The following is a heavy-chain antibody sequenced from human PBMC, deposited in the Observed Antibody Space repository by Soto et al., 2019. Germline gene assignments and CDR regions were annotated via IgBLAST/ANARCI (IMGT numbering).Heavy chain of an antibody. D-gene: IGHD1-1*01. J-gene: IGHJ6*02. V-gene: IGHV1-69*13. CDR1: GGTFSSYA. CDR2: IIPIFGTA. CDR3: ARGQGTTHYYGMDV. Sequence: SVKVSCKASGGTFSSYAISGVRQSPGQGLEWMGGIIPIFGTANYAQKFQGRVTITADESTSTAYMELSSLRSEDTAVYYCARGQGTTHYYGMDVWGQGTTVTVSS.